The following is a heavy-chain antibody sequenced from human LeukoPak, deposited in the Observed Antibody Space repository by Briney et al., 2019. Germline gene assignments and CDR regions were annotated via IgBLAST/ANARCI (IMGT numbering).Heavy chain of an antibody. V-gene: IGHV4-39*07. J-gene: IGHJ6*03. Sequence: SETLSLTCSVSGGSISSSSSYWGWIRQPPGKGLEWIGGIYYTGSTYYNPSLKSRITISVDTSKNQFSLKLTSVTAADTAIYYCARTTVTTDYSYYMDVWGKGTTVTVSS. CDR2: IYYTGST. CDR1: GGSISSSSSY. D-gene: IGHD4-17*01. CDR3: ARTTVTTDYSYYMDV.